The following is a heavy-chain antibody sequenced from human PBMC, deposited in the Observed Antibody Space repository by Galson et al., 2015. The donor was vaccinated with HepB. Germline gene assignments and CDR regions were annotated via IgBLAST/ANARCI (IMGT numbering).Heavy chain of an antibody. D-gene: IGHD3-22*01. Sequence: QSGAEVKKPGASVKVSCKASGGTFSSYAISWVRQAPGQGLEWMGGIIPIFGIANYAQKFQGRVTITADKSTSTTYMELSSLRSEDTAVYYCARDLHTVRADYYDSRVPPTIDNRAAFDIWGQGTMVTVSS. CDR3: ARDLHTVRADYYDSRVPPTIDNRAAFDI. J-gene: IGHJ3*02. CDR1: GGTFSSYA. CDR2: IIPIFGIA. V-gene: IGHV1-69*10.